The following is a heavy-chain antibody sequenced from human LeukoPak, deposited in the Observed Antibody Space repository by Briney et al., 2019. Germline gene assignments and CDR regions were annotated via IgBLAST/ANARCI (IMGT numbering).Heavy chain of an antibody. CDR3: ARRSYSEGWFDP. CDR2: IYYSGST. J-gene: IGHJ5*02. CDR1: GGSISSYY. Sequence: PSETLSLTCTVSGGSISSYYWSWIRQPPGKGLEWIGYIYYSGSTNYNPSLKSRVTISVDTSKNQFSLKLSSVTAADTAVYYCARRSYSEGWFDPWGQGTLVTVSS. V-gene: IGHV4-59*08. D-gene: IGHD3-10*01.